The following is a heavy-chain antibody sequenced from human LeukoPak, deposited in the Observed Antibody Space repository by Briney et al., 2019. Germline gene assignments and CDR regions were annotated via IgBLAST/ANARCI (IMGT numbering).Heavy chain of an antibody. CDR1: GYSINSGYY. D-gene: IGHD2-21*02. CDR3: ARGGGPGDSVDY. J-gene: IGHJ4*02. Sequence: PSETLSLTCAVSGYSINSGYYWGWIRQPPGKGLEWIGSIYHSGTTYYNPSLKSRVTISVDTSKNQFSLKLTSVTAADTAVYYCARGGGPGDSVDYRGQGTLVTVSS. CDR2: IYHSGTT. V-gene: IGHV4-38-2*01.